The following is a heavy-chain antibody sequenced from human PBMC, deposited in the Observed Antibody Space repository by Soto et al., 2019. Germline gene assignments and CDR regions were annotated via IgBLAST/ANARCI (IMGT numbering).Heavy chain of an antibody. CDR2: INAGNGNT. J-gene: IGHJ4*02. Sequence: QVQLVQSGAEVKKPGASVKVSCKASGYTFTSYAMHWVRQAPGQRLEWMGWINAGNGNTKYSQKFQGRVTITRDTSASTCYMELSSLRSEDTAVYSCARGLGGSGSYSDYWGQGTLVTVSS. V-gene: IGHV1-3*01. CDR3: ARGLGGSGSYSDY. CDR1: GYTFTSYA. D-gene: IGHD3-10*01.